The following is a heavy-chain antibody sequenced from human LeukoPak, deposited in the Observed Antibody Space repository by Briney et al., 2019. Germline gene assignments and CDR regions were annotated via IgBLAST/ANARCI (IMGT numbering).Heavy chain of an antibody. D-gene: IGHD1-26*01. CDR2: IYSDGST. Sequence: GGSLRLSCAASGFTVSSNYMSWVRQAPGKGLEWVSVIYSDGSTYYADSVKGRFTISRDNSKNTLYLQMNSLRAEGTAVYYCARASTLLVGSTPLDYWGQGTLVTVSS. CDR1: GFTVSSNY. J-gene: IGHJ4*02. V-gene: IGHV3-66*02. CDR3: ARASTLLVGSTPLDY.